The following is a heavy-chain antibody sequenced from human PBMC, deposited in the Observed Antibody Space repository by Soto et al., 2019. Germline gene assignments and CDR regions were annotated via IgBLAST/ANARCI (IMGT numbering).Heavy chain of an antibody. CDR3: AKNPENYYYGMDV. J-gene: IGHJ6*02. CDR1: GGTFSSYA. CDR2: IIPIFGTA. Sequence: QVQLVQSGAEVKKPGSSVKVSCKASGGTFSSYAISWVRQAPGQGLEWMGWIIPIFGTADYAQKFQGRVTITADESTSTAYVELSSLRSEDTAVYYCAKNPENYYYGMDVWGQGTTVTVSS. V-gene: IGHV1-69*12.